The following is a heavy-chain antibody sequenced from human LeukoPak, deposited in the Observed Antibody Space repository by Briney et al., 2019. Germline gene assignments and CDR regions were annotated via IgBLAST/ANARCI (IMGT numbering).Heavy chain of an antibody. CDR1: GFTFTSSA. J-gene: IGHJ6*04. CDR2: IVVGSGNT. V-gene: IGHV1-58*02. Sequence: SVKVSCKASGFTFTSSAMQWVRQARGQRLERIGWIVVGSGNTNYAQKFQERVTITRDMSTSTAYMELSSLRSEDTAVYYCAAEGYCRSTSCSPYYYYGMDVGGKGTTVTVSS. CDR3: AAEGYCRSTSCSPYYYYGMDV. D-gene: IGHD2-2*01.